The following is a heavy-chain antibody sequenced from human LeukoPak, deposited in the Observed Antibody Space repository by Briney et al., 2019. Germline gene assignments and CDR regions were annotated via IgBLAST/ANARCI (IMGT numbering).Heavy chain of an antibody. CDR2: ISWNSDTI. D-gene: IGHD4-17*01. CDR3: AKDTGYGDTDGDFDY. V-gene: IGHV3-9*01. Sequence: PGGSLRLSCAASGFTFDHYAMHWVRQAPGKGLEWVSGISWNSDTINYADSVKGRFTISRDNADNSLYLQMNSLRAEDTALYYCAKDTGYGDTDGDFDYWGQGTLVTVSS. CDR1: GFTFDHYA. J-gene: IGHJ4*02.